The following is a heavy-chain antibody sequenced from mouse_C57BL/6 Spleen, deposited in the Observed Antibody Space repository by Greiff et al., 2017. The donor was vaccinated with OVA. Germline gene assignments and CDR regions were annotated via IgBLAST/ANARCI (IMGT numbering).Heavy chain of an antibody. V-gene: IGHV5-9*01. J-gene: IGHJ1*03. Sequence: EVKLMESGGGLVKPGGSLKLSCAASGFTFSSYTMSWVRQTPEKRLEWVATISGGGGNTYYPDSVKGRFTISRDNAKNTLYLQMSSLRSEDTALYYCARQHGNNWYFDVWGTGTTVTVSS. CDR3: ARQHGNNWYFDV. CDR1: GFTFSSYT. D-gene: IGHD2-1*01. CDR2: ISGGGGNT.